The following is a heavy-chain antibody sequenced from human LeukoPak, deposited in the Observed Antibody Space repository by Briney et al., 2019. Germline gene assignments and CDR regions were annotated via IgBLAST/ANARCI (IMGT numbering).Heavy chain of an antibody. CDR2: IYYSGGT. J-gene: IGHJ4*02. D-gene: IGHD6-13*01. V-gene: IGHV4-59*08. Sequence: PSETLSLTCTVSGGSISSYYWSWIRQPPGKGLEWIGYIYYSGGTNYNPSLKSRVAISVDTSKNQFSLKLSSVTAADTAVYYCARHFTPAAAGGFDCWGQGTLVTVSS. CDR3: ARHFTPAAAGGFDC. CDR1: GGSISSYY.